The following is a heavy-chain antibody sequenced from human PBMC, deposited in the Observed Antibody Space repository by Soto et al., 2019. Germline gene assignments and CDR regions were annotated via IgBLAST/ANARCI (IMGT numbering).Heavy chain of an antibody. Sequence: GASVKVSCKASGYTFTSYGISWVRQAPGQGLEWMGWISAYNGNTNYAQKLQGRVTMTTDTSTSTAYMEQRSLRSDDTAVYYCARDRGYDLWSGRMDVWGQGTTVTVSS. J-gene: IGHJ6*02. CDR1: GYTFTSYG. CDR2: ISAYNGNT. D-gene: IGHD3-3*01. CDR3: ARDRGYDLWSGRMDV. V-gene: IGHV1-18*01.